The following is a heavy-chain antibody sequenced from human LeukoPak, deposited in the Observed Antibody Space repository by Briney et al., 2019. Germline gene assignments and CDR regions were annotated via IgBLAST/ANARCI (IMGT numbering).Heavy chain of an antibody. J-gene: IGHJ4*02. CDR3: AKARWETQYYDFWSGYYPFDY. CDR1: GFTFSSYA. D-gene: IGHD3-3*01. Sequence: GGSLRLSCAASGFTFSSYAMSWVCQAPGKGLEWVSAISGSGGSTYYADSVKGRFTISRDNSKNTLYLQMNSLRAEDTAVYYCAKARWETQYYDFWSGYYPFDYWGQGTLVTVSS. V-gene: IGHV3-23*01. CDR2: ISGSGGST.